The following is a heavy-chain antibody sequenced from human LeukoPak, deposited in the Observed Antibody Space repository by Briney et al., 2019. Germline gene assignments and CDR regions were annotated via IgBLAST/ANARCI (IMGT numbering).Heavy chain of an antibody. Sequence: PSETLSLTCTVSGGSISSGGYYWSWIRQHPGKGLEWIGYIYYSGSTYYNPSLKSRVTISVDTSKNQFSLKLSSVTAADAAAYYCARDSMVRGVNYFDYWGQGTLVTVSS. CDR3: ARDSMVRGVNYFDY. D-gene: IGHD3-10*01. V-gene: IGHV4-31*03. CDR2: IYYSGST. J-gene: IGHJ4*02. CDR1: GGSISSGGYY.